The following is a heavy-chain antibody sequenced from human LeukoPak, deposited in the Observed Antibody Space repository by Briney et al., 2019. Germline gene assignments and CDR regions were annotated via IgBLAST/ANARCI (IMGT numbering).Heavy chain of an antibody. CDR2: IYSGGST. D-gene: IGHD3-22*01. V-gene: IGHV3-66*01. CDR1: GFTVSSNY. Sequence: PGGSLRLSCAASGFTVSSNYMSWVRQAPGKGLEWVSVIYSGGSTYYADSVKGRFTISRDNSKNTLYLQMNSLRAEDTAVYYCARDDYYDSSGYYIYYYYYYMDVWGKGTTVTVSS. CDR3: ARDDYYDSSGYYIYYYYYYMDV. J-gene: IGHJ6*03.